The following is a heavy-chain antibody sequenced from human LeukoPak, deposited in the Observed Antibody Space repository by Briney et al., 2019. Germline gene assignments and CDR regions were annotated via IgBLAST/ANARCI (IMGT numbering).Heavy chain of an antibody. V-gene: IGHV3-48*03. CDR1: GFTFTTYA. D-gene: IGHD4-17*01. CDR3: ARGRVTTGWFDP. Sequence: PGGSLRLSCAASGFTFTTYAINWVRQAPGKGLEWVSYISSSGSTIYYADSVKGRFTISRDNAKNSLYLQMNILRTEDTAVYYCARGRVTTGWFDPWGQGTLVTVSS. J-gene: IGHJ5*02. CDR2: ISSSGSTI.